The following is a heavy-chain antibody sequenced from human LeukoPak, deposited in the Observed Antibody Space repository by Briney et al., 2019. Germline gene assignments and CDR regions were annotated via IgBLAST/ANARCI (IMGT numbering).Heavy chain of an antibody. J-gene: IGHJ4*02. Sequence: ASVKVSCKASGYTFTDYYMHWVRQAPGQGLEWMGWINPNSGGTKYAQKFQGRVTMTRDTSINTAYVEPTRLTYDDTAVYYCAGLPRYNWNEPLDYWGQGTLVTVSS. D-gene: IGHD1-20*01. CDR1: GYTFTDYY. CDR2: INPNSGGT. CDR3: AGLPRYNWNEPLDY. V-gene: IGHV1-2*02.